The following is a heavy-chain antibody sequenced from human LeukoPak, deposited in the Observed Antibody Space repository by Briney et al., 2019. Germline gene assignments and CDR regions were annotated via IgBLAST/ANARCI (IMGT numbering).Heavy chain of an antibody. CDR3: AKSDCTYITCYVLDY. D-gene: IGHD2-2*01. CDR1: GFTSSNHA. CDR2: ISGRGDCT. V-gene: IGHV3-23*01. J-gene: IGHJ4*02. Sequence: PGGSLRLSCAGSGFTSSNHAMSWVRQAPGKGLEWVSAISGRGDCTYYADSVKGRFTISRDNSKNTLSLQMSSPRPEDTAVYYCAKSDCTYITCYVLDYWGQGTLVTVSS.